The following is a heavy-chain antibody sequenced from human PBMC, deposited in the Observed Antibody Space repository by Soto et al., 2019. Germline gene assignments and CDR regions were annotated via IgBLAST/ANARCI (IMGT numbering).Heavy chain of an antibody. CDR3: AKDMGGGDCYEACGIDY. Sequence: GGSLRLSCAASGFTFSSYGMHWVRQAPGKGLEWEAVISYDGSNKYYADSVKGRFTISRDNSKNTLYLQMNSLRAEDTAVYYCAKDMGGGDCYEACGIDYWGQGTLVTVSS. D-gene: IGHD2-21*02. CDR1: GFTFSSYG. CDR2: ISYDGSNK. V-gene: IGHV3-30*18. J-gene: IGHJ4*02.